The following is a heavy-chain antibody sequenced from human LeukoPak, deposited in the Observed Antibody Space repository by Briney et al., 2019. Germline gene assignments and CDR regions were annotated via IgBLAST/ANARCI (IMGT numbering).Heavy chain of an antibody. CDR1: GFTFSTYS. CDR2: ICGSSNTI. CDR3: ARAVTTVTRGGLVFDY. D-gene: IGHD4-17*01. Sequence: PGGSLRLSCAASGFTFSTYSMNWVRQAPGKGLEWGSHICGSSNTIYYADSVKGRFTISRDNAKNSLYLQMNSLRDEDTAVYYCARAVTTVTRGGLVFDYWGQGTLVTVSS. V-gene: IGHV3-48*02. J-gene: IGHJ4*02.